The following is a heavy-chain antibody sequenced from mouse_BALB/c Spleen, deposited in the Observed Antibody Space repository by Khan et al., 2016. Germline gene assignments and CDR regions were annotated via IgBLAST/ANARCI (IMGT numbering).Heavy chain of an antibody. J-gene: IGHJ2*01. CDR1: GYAFSSYW. CDR2: IYPGDGDT. CDR3: ARDYYGSYFYY. D-gene: IGHD1-1*01. Sequence: QVQLQQSGAELVRPGSSVKISCKASGYAFSSYWMNWVKQRPGQGLEWIGQIYPGDGDTNYNGKFKGKDTLTADKYSSTAYMQLSSLTSEDSAVYFGARDYYGSYFYYWGQGTTLTVSS. V-gene: IGHV1-80*01.